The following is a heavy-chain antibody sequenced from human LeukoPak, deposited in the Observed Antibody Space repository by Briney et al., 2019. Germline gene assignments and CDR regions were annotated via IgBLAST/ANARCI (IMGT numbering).Heavy chain of an antibody. D-gene: IGHD2-15*01. J-gene: IGHJ4*02. Sequence: SETLSLTCTVSGGSLSSYYWTWIRQPPGKGLEWIGYIYYTGSTSYNPSLKSRVTISVQTSKNQFSLKLSSVTAADTAVYYCARDLGYCSGGSCRLDYFDYWGQGTLVTVSS. CDR1: GGSLSSYY. V-gene: IGHV4-59*01. CDR2: IYYTGST. CDR3: ARDLGYCSGGSCRLDYFDY.